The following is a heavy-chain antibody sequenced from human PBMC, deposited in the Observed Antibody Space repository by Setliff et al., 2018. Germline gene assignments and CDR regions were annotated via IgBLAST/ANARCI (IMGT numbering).Heavy chain of an antibody. CDR2: IDSSSTWI. CDR1: GFTFSRCD. V-gene: IGHV3-21*04. CDR3: AKDHHALYIAVAGTPLN. J-gene: IGHJ1*01. Sequence: PGGSLRLSCAASGFTFSRCDIHWVRQAPGQGLEWVSSIDSSSTWIYYADSVKGRFTISRDNARNSLYLQMDSLRADDTAVYYCAKDHHALYIAVAGTPLNWGQGTLVTVSS. D-gene: IGHD6-19*01.